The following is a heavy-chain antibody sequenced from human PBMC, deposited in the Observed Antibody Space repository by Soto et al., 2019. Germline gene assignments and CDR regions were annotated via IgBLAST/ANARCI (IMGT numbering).Heavy chain of an antibody. J-gene: IGHJ6*02. CDR1: GGSINNYY. V-gene: IGHV4-59*03. CDR2: VSYSGRT. Sequence: PSETLSLTCTVSGGSINNYYWNWIRQPPGKGLEWIGYVSYSGRTNYNPSLKSRVNMLVDKSKNQFSLNLTSVTAADTAVYYCARLQYTVVTAMDVWGQGTTVTVSS. D-gene: IGHD2-21*02. CDR3: ARLQYTVVTAMDV.